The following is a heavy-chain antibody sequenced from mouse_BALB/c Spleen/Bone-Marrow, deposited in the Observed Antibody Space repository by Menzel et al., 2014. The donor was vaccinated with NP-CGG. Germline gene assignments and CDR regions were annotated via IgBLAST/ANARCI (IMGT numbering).Heavy chain of an antibody. D-gene: IGHD2-10*02. CDR1: GYTFTSYI. V-gene: IGHV1-14*01. Sequence: EVQLQQSEPELVKPGASVKMSCKASGYTFTSYIMHWVKQKPGQGLEWIGYINPYNDGTKYNEKFKGKATLTSDKSSSTAYMELSSLTSEDSAVYYCARGGYGNVYYAMDYWGQGTSVTVSS. J-gene: IGHJ4*01. CDR3: ARGGYGNVYYAMDY. CDR2: INPYNDGT.